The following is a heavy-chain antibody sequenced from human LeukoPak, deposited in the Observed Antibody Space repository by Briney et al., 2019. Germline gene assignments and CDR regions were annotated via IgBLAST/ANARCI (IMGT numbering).Heavy chain of an antibody. J-gene: IGHJ6*02. CDR1: GYTFRSYG. D-gene: IGHD6-19*01. V-gene: IGHV1-18*01. CDR2: ISPYNGNT. Sequence: GASVKVSCKASGYTFRSYGFSWVRQAPGQGLEWMGWISPYNGNTNYAQRFQGRVTITTDTSTSTAYMELRSLRSDDTAVYYCARDIWAVAGTPYYYYGMDVWGQGTTVTVSS. CDR3: ARDIWAVAGTPYYYYGMDV.